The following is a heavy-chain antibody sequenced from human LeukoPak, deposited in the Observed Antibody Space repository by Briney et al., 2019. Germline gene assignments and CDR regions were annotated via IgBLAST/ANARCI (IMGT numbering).Heavy chain of an antibody. CDR1: GFTLSTYA. V-gene: IGHV3-23*01. CDR3: AKGRGGSYGYFDY. J-gene: IGHJ4*02. CDR2: ISGSGGST. Sequence: GGSLRLSCAASGFTLSTYAMNWVRQAPGKGLEWVSTISGSGGSTYYADSVKGRFTISRDNSKNTLYLQMNSLRAEDTAVYYCAKGRGGSYGYFDYWGQGTLVTVSS. D-gene: IGHD1-26*01.